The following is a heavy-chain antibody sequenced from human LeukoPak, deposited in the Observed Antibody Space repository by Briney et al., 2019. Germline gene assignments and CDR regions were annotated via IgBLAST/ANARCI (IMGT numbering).Heavy chain of an antibody. D-gene: IGHD2-15*01. CDR3: ARVYCSGGSCYLDY. CDR1: GYTFTGYY. J-gene: IGHJ4*02. CDR2: ISAYNGNT. Sequence: ASVKVSCKASGYTFTGYYMHWVRQAPGQGLEWMGWISAYNGNTNYAQKLQGRVTMTTDTSTSTAYMELRSLRSDDTAVYYCARVYCSGGSCYLDYWGQGTLVTVSS. V-gene: IGHV1-18*04.